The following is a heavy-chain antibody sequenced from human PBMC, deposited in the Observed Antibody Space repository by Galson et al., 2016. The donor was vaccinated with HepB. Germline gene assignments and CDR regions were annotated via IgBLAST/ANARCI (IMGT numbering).Heavy chain of an antibody. Sequence: SVKVSCKASGYTFTNYHMHWVRQAPGQGLEWVGLIDLNNGNTNCAQKFQDRFTVTWDTSTSTVYMDLRSLRSEDTSFYHCVIAPTGSGSFVYWGQGTMVTVSS. CDR1: GYTFTNYH. D-gene: IGHD6-19*01. V-gene: IGHV1-46*01. CDR2: IDLNNGNT. CDR3: VIAPTGSGSFVY. J-gene: IGHJ4*02.